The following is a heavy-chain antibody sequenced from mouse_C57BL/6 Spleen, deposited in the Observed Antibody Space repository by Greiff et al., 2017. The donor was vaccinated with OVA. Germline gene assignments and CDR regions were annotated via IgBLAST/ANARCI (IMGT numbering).Heavy chain of an antibody. CDR1: GFTFSDYY. Sequence: EVMLVESEGGLVQPGSSMKLSCTASGFTFSDYYMAWVRQVPEKGLEWVANINYDGSSTYYLDSLKSRFIISRDNAKNILYLQMSSLKSEDTATYYCARGWAAFDYWGQGTTLTVSS. CDR3: ARGWAAFDY. J-gene: IGHJ2*01. CDR2: INYDGSST. V-gene: IGHV5-16*01. D-gene: IGHD1-1*02.